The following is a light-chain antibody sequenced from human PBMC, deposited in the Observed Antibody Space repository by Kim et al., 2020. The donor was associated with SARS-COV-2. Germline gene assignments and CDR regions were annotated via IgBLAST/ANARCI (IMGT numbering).Light chain of an antibody. CDR2: GAS. V-gene: IGKV3-15*01. CDR3: QQYDDWPPYT. Sequence: EIVMTQSPATLSVSPGETATLFCRASQSVDTNLAWYQQTPGQAPRLLIYGASTRATGIPARFSGGGSGTEFTLTISSLQSEDFAVYYCQQYDDWPPYTFGQGTKLEI. J-gene: IGKJ2*01. CDR1: QSVDTN.